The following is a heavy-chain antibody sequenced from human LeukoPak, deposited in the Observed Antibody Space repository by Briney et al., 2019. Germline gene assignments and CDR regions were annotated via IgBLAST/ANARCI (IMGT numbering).Heavy chain of an antibody. V-gene: IGHV4-39*01. J-gene: IGHJ4*02. CDR3: ARHSVDTAGDY. CDR1: GFTVSSNY. Sequence: GSLRLSCAASGFTVSSNYMSWIRQAPGKGLEWIGSIYYSGGTYYNPSLKSRVTISVDTSKNQFSLKLNSVTAADTAVYYCARHSVDTAGDYWGQGSLVTVSS. CDR2: IYYSGGT. D-gene: IGHD5-18*01.